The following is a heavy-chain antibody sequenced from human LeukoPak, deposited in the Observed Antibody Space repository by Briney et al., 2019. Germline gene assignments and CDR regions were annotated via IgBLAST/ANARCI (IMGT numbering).Heavy chain of an antibody. D-gene: IGHD3-10*01. CDR3: AREPITMVRGVTPENDAFDI. J-gene: IGHJ3*02. V-gene: IGHV3-21*01. CDR1: GFTFSSYS. CDR2: ISSSSSYI. Sequence: PGGSLRLSCAASGFTFSSYSMNWVRQAPGKGLEWVSSISSSSSYIYYADSVKGRFTISRDNAKNSLYLQMNSLRAEDTAVYYCAREPITMVRGVTPENDAFDIWGQGTMVTVSS.